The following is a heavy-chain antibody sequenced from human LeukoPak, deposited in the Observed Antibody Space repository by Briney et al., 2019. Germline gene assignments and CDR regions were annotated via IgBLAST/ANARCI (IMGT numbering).Heavy chain of an antibody. CDR1: GGSISSGSYY. J-gene: IGHJ4*02. CDR3: ARDLSGSYYHD. Sequence: PSETLSLTCTVSGGSISSGSYYWSWIRQPAGKGLEWIGRIYTSGSTNYNPSLKSRVTISVDTSKNQFSLKLRSVTAADTAVYFCARDLSGSYYHDWGQGTLVTVSS. V-gene: IGHV4-61*02. D-gene: IGHD1-26*01. CDR2: IYTSGST.